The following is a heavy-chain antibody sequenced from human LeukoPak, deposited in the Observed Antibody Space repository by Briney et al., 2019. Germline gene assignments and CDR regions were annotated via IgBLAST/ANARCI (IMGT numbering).Heavy chain of an antibody. CDR2: IWYDGSNK. Sequence: GGSLRLSCAASGFTFSSYAMNWVRQAPGKGLEWVAVIWYDGSNKYYADSVKGRFTISRDNSKYTLYLQMNSLRAEDTAVYYCARGPEGDFWSGYYNYYYYMDVWGKGTTVTVFS. CDR3: ARGPEGDFWSGYYNYYYYMDV. D-gene: IGHD3-3*01. J-gene: IGHJ6*03. V-gene: IGHV3-33*01. CDR1: GFTFSSYA.